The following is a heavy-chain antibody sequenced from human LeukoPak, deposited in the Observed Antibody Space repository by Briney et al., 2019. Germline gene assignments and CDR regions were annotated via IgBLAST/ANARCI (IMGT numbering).Heavy chain of an antibody. Sequence: GGSLRLSCAASGFTVGTNYMNWVRQAPGKGLEWVSVVYSGGSTYYADSVRGRFTVSRDNSKNTLYLQMNSLRAEDTAVYYCAKQGATAVAAGGDFDYWGQGTLVTVSS. CDR3: AKQGATAVAAGGDFDY. J-gene: IGHJ4*02. V-gene: IGHV3-53*01. CDR1: GFTVGTNY. D-gene: IGHD6-19*01. CDR2: VYSGGST.